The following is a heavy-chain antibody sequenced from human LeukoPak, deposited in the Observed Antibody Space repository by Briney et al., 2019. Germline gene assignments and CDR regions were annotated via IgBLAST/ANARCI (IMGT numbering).Heavy chain of an antibody. CDR1: GGSISSYY. CDR3: ARENSGSYREFDY. Sequence: PSETLSLTCTVFGGSISSYYWSWIRQPAGKGMGLMWRIYISGSTNFNASLKSRVSMSVDTTKNQFSLKLSSVTAADTAVFYCARENSGSYREFDYWGQGTLVTVSS. J-gene: IGHJ4*02. V-gene: IGHV4-4*07. CDR2: IYISGST. D-gene: IGHD1-26*01.